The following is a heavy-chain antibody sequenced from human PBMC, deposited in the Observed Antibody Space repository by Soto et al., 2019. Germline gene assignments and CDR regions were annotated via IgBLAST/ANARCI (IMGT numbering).Heavy chain of an antibody. Sequence: GGSLRLSCAASGFTFSSYGMHWVRQAPGKGLEWVAVISYDGSNKYYADSVKGRFTISRDNSKNTLYLQMNSLRAEDTAVYYCAKDSGGSFRKGYYYYGMDVWGQGTTVTVSS. CDR1: GFTFSSYG. V-gene: IGHV3-30*18. CDR2: ISYDGSNK. J-gene: IGHJ6*02. CDR3: AKDSGGSFRKGYYYYGMDV. D-gene: IGHD1-26*01.